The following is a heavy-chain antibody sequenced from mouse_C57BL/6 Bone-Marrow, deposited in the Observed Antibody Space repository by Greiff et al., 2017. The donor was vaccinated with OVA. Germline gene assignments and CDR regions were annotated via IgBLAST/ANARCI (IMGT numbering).Heavy chain of an antibody. CDR2: IYPRSGNT. CDR1: GYTFTSYG. V-gene: IGHV1-81*01. J-gene: IGHJ2*01. D-gene: IGHD1-1*01. CDR3: ARSRSITTVVAHYFDY. Sequence: VQLQQSGAELARPGASVKLSCKASGYTFTSYGISWVKQRTGQGLEWIGEIYPRSGNTYYNEKFKGKATLTADKSSSTAYMELRSLTSEDSAVYFCARSRSITTVVAHYFDYWGQGTTLTVSS.